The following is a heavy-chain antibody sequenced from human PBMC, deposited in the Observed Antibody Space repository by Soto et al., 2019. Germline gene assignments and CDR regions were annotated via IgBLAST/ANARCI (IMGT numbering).Heavy chain of an antibody. V-gene: IGHV4-59*08. CDR1: GGSISSYY. J-gene: IGHJ6*02. D-gene: IGHD2-8*01. Sequence: SETLSLTCTVSGGSISSYYWSWIRQPPGKGLEWIGYIYYSGSTNYNPSLKRRVTISVDTSKNQFSLKLSSVTAADTAVYYCARHKVSAPRGYYYGMDVWGQGTTVTSP. CDR2: IYYSGST. CDR3: ARHKVSAPRGYYYGMDV.